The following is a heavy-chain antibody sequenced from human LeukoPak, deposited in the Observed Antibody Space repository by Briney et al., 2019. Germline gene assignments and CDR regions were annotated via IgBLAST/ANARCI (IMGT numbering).Heavy chain of an antibody. CDR2: INPTGGTA. CDR1: GYTFTSYY. Sequence: GASVKVSCKASGYTFTSYYMHWVRQAPGQGLEWMGRINPTGGTANYAQKFQCRVTMTRDKSTSTAYMELSSLRSEATAVYYCARDDYDDRSGYQHSTRNDYWGQETLVTVSS. D-gene: IGHD3-22*01. V-gene: IGHV1-46*01. CDR3: ARDDYDDRSGYQHSTRNDY. J-gene: IGHJ4*02.